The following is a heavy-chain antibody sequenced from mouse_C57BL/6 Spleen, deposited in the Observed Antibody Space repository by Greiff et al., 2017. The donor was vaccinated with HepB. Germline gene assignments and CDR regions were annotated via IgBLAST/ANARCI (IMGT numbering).Heavy chain of an antibody. V-gene: IGHV14-4*01. Sequence: EVQLQQSGAELVRPGASVKLSCTVSGFNIKDDYMHWVKQRPEQGLEWIGWIDPENTDTEYASKFQGKATITADASSNTANLQITSLTSEDTAVYYCTTVVNYWGQGTTLTVSS. CDR3: TTVVNY. J-gene: IGHJ2*01. CDR2: IDPENTDT. CDR1: GFNIKDDY.